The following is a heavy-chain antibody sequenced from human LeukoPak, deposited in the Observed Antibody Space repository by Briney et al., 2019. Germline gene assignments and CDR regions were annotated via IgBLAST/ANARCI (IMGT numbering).Heavy chain of an antibody. CDR2: ISYDGSNK. J-gene: IGHJ6*03. CDR1: GFTFSSYA. V-gene: IGHV3-30-3*01. CDR3: ARDRPYCSSTSCSDYYYMDV. D-gene: IGHD2-2*01. Sequence: PGGSLRLSCAASGFTFSSYAMHWVRQAPGKGLEWVAVISYDGSNKYYADSVKGRFTISRDNSKNTLYLQMNSLRAEDTALYHCARDRPYCSSTSCSDYYYMDVWGKGTTVTVSS.